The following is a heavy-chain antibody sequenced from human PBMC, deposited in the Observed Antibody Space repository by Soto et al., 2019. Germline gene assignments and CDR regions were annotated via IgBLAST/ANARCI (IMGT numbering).Heavy chain of an antibody. Sequence: SETLSLTCSVSGDSITTNGYYWGWIRQPPGKGLQWIGNVYWTGSTFSHPSLTSRVFISVDTSKNEFSLRLTSVTAADTAVYYCARRRPRARGYFDYWGQGTLVTVSS. CDR2: VYWTGST. CDR1: GDSITTNGYY. J-gene: IGHJ4*02. V-gene: IGHV4-39*01. CDR3: ARRRPRARGYFDY. D-gene: IGHD3-16*01.